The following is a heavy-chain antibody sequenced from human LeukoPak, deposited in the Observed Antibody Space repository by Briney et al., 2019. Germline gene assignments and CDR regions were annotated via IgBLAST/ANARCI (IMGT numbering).Heavy chain of an antibody. CDR3: AKLAKYFYGSETYYFFEH. D-gene: IGHD3-10*01. CDR2: ISGSSTSI. Sequence: GGSLRLSCAASGFTFSSYSINWVRQAPGKGLEWVSIISGSSTSIFYADSVKGRFTISRDNAKNSLYLQMNSLRVEDTAVYYCAKLAKYFYGSETYYFFEHWGQGTPVTASS. CDR1: GFTFSSYS. V-gene: IGHV3-21*01. J-gene: IGHJ4*02.